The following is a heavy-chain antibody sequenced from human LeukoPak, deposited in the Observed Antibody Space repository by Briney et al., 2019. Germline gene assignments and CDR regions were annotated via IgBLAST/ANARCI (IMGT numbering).Heavy chain of an antibody. J-gene: IGHJ4*02. CDR3: AKGSYYDSSGSFYFDY. CDR2: ISGSGDNT. Sequence: GGSLRLSCAASGFTFSSSAMSWVRQAPGKGLEWVSGISGSGDNTYYADSVKRRFTIYRDNSKNTLYVQVNSLGTEDTAAYYCAKGSYYDSSGSFYFDYWGQGTLVTVSS. V-gene: IGHV3-23*01. D-gene: IGHD3-22*01. CDR1: GFTFSSSA.